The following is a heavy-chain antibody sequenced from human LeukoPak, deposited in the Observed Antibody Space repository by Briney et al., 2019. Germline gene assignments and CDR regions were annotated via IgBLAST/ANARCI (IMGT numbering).Heavy chain of an antibody. V-gene: IGHV3-21*01. Sequence: KPGGSLRLSCAASGFTFSSYSMNWVRQAPGRGLEWVSSISISSSYIYYADSVKGRFTISRDNAKNSLYLQMNTLRAEDTAVYYCARDLGANVPATAPIDYGGQGTLVTVSS. CDR3: ARDLGANVPATAPIDY. D-gene: IGHD2-2*01. CDR2: ISISSSYI. CDR1: GFTFSSYS. J-gene: IGHJ4*02.